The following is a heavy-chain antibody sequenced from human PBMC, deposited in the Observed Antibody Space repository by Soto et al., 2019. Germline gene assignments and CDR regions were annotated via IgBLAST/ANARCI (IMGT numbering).Heavy chain of an antibody. V-gene: IGHV4-61*01. CDR1: GGSVSSGSYY. CDR2: IYYSGST. D-gene: IGHD6-13*01. CDR3: ARDWSSWSYYYYYGMDV. J-gene: IGHJ6*02. Sequence: QVQLQESGPGLVKPSETLSLTCTVSGGSVSSGSYYWSWIRQPPGKGLEWIGYIYYSGSTNYNPSLKSRVTIPVDTSKNQFSLKLSSVTAADTAVYYCARDWSSWSYYYYYGMDVWGQGTTVTVSS.